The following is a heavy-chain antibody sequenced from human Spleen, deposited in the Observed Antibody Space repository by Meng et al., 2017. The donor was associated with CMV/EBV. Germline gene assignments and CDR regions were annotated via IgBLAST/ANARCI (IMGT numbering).Heavy chain of an antibody. Sequence: SGYTFTGYYMHWVRQAPGQGLEWMGWINPNSGGTNYAQKFQGRVTITRNTSISTAYMELSSLRSEDTAVYYCARRLTKRRGGQYYFDYWGQGTLVTVSS. V-gene: IGHV1-2*02. CDR2: INPNSGGT. J-gene: IGHJ4*02. D-gene: IGHD1-1*01. CDR1: GYTFTGYY. CDR3: ARRLTKRRGGQYYFDY.